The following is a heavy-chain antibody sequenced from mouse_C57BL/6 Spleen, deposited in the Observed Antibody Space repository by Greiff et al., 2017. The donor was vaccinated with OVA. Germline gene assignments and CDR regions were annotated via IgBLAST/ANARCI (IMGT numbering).Heavy chain of an antibody. V-gene: IGHV1-55*01. Sequence: QVQLKQPGAELVKPGASVKMSCKASGYTFTSYWITWVKQRPGQGLEWIGDIYPGSGSTNYNEKFKSKATLTVDTSSSTAYMQLSSLTSEDSAVYYCARRSNPSYAMDYWGQGTSVTVSS. D-gene: IGHD2-5*01. CDR2: IYPGSGST. CDR1: GYTFTSYW. CDR3: ARRSNPSYAMDY. J-gene: IGHJ4*01.